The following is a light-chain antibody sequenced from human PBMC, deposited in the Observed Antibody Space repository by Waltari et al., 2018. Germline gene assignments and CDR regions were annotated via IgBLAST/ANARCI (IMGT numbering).Light chain of an antibody. Sequence: QSALTQPPSVSGSPGQSVSISCTESSGYVRFYNRVSWYQQSPGTAPKLIIYEGNIRPSGVPDRFFGSKSGNTASLTISGLQAEDEADYFCSLYTSNSTFVFGPGTKVTVV. V-gene: IGLV2-18*01. J-gene: IGLJ1*01. CDR1: SGYVRFYNR. CDR3: SLYTSNSTFV. CDR2: EGN.